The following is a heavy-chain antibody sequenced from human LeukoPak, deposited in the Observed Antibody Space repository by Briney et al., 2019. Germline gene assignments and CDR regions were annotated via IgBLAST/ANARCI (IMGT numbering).Heavy chain of an antibody. CDR3: ASYLQKTLDY. CDR1: GFTFDDYG. J-gene: IGHJ4*02. CDR2: INWNGGST. V-gene: IGHV3-20*04. D-gene: IGHD3-10*01. Sequence: PGGSLRLSCAASGFTFDDYGMSWVRQAPGKGLEWVSGINWNGGSTGYADSVKGRFTISRDNAKNSLYLQMNSLRAEDTAVYYCASYLQKTLDYWGQGTLVTVSS.